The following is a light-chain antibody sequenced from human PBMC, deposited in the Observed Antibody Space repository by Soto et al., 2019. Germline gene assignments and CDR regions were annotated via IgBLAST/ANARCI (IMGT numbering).Light chain of an antibody. Sequence: SYELTQPPSVPVSPGQTASITCPGDKLGDKYACWYQQKPGQSPVLVIYQDSKRPSGIPERFSGSNSGNTATLTISGTQAMDEADYYCQAWDTSTSVVFGGGTQLTVL. CDR1: KLGDKY. CDR2: QDS. V-gene: IGLV3-1*01. J-gene: IGLJ2*01. CDR3: QAWDTSTSVV.